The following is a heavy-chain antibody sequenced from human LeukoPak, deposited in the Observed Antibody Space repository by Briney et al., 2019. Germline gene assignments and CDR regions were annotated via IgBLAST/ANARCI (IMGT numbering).Heavy chain of an antibody. V-gene: IGHV1-18*01. J-gene: IGHJ4*02. CDR1: RYSFHNHG. D-gene: IGHD3-22*01. CDR2: ISAYNGNT. Sequence: GASVTVSYMPSRYSFHNHGFIWVRLAPAPGREWIGWISAYNGNTNYAQKLQGRVTMTTDTSTSTGDMELRSLRSDDTAVYYCAIYDSSGYYLDEYCGQGALVTVSS. CDR3: AIYDSSGYYLDEY.